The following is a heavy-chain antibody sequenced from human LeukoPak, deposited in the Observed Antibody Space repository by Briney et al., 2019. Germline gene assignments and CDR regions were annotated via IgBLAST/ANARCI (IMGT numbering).Heavy chain of an antibody. J-gene: IGHJ6*02. V-gene: IGHV3-23*01. D-gene: IGHD6-19*01. CDR2: ISGSGGST. CDR3: ASGAYRSHYYYPMDV. Sequence: GGSLRLSCAASGFTFSSYAMSWVRQAPGKGLEWVSTISGSGGSTYYADSVKGRFTISRDNSKNTLYLQMNSLGTEDTAVYYCASGAYRSHYYYPMDVWGQGTTVTVSS. CDR1: GFTFSSYA.